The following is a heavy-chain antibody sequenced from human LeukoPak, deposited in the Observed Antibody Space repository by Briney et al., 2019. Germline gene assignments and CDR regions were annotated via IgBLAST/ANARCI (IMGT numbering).Heavy chain of an antibody. D-gene: IGHD3-10*02. CDR3: ARPMFNKNYYY. V-gene: IGHV4-34*01. Sequence: SETLSLTCAVYGGSFSGYYWSWIRQPPGKGLEWIGEINHSGSTNYNPSLKSRVTISVDTSQNQFSLKVNSVSVADTAVYFCARPMFNKNYYYWGQGTLVSVSP. CDR2: INHSGST. CDR1: GGSFSGYY. J-gene: IGHJ4*02.